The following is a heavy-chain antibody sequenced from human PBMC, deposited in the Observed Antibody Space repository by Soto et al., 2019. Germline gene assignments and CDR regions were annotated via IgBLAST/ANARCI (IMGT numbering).Heavy chain of an antibody. Sequence: EVQLVESGGGLVQPGRSLRLSCVASGLSFGDYGMHWVRQAPGRGPEWVSGISWNSGNIGYAETVKGRFTISRDNAKNSLYLQMNSLRAEDTALYYCVKDGLTSVFGLVHDGSDIWGHGTMVTVTS. CDR2: ISWNSGNI. J-gene: IGHJ3*02. CDR1: GLSFGDYG. CDR3: VKDGLTSVFGLVHDGSDI. V-gene: IGHV3-9*01. D-gene: IGHD3-3*01.